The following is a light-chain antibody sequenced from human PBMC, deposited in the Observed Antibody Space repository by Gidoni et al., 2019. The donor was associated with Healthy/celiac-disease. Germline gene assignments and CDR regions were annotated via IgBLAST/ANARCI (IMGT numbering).Light chain of an antibody. CDR1: QSISSY. V-gene: IGKV1-39*01. J-gene: IGKJ3*01. Sequence: DIQMTQSPSSLSASVGDRVTIPCRASQSISSYLNWYQQKPGKAPTLLIYAASSLQSGVPSRFSGSGSGTAFTLTISSLQPEDFATYYCQQSYSTPFTFGPGTKVDIK. CDR2: AAS. CDR3: QQSYSTPFT.